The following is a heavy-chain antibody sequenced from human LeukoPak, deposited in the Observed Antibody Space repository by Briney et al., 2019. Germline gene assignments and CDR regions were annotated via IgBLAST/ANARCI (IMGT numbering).Heavy chain of an antibody. CDR3: ARIPTGGFLEWSYYYYYGMDV. D-gene: IGHD3-3*01. Sequence: APVKVSCKASGYTFTSYGISWVRQAPGQGLEWMGWISAYNGNTNYAQKPQGRVTMTTDTSTSTAYMELRSLRSDDTAVYYCARIPTGGFLEWSYYYYYGMDVWGQGTTVTVSS. J-gene: IGHJ6*02. CDR1: GYTFTSYG. V-gene: IGHV1-18*01. CDR2: ISAYNGNT.